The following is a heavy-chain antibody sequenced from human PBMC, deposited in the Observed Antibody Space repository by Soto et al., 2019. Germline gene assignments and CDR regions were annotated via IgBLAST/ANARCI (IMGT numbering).Heavy chain of an antibody. CDR1: GFTFSSYA. CDR3: ARRSSGWYFDY. V-gene: IGHV3-23*01. D-gene: IGHD6-19*01. J-gene: IGHJ4*02. Sequence: EVQLLESGGGLVQPGGSLRLSCAASGFTFSSYAMNWVRQAPGKGLEWVSVISGSGGSTYYADSVKGRFTISRDNSKTTLYLHMNSLRAEVTAVYYCARRSSGWYFDYWGQGTLVTVSS. CDR2: ISGSGGST.